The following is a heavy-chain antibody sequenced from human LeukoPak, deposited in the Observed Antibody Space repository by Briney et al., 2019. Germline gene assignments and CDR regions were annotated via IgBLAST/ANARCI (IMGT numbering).Heavy chain of an antibody. Sequence: SETLSLTCTVSGGSISSYYWSWIRQPPGKGLEWIGYIYYSGSTNYNPSLRSRVTISVDTSKNQFSLKLSSVTAADTAVYYCASFHYGGQAGDYWGQGTLVTVSS. CDR1: GGSISSYY. CDR2: IYYSGST. CDR3: ASFHYGGQAGDY. V-gene: IGHV4-59*01. D-gene: IGHD4-23*01. J-gene: IGHJ4*02.